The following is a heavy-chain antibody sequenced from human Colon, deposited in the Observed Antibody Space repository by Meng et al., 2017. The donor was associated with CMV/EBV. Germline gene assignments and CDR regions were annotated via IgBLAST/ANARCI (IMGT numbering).Heavy chain of an antibody. CDR1: GLTFSSYG. CDR3: ATGTNYYGSAFDP. J-gene: IGHJ5*02. V-gene: IGHV3-30*02. Sequence: AADGLTFSSYGMHWVRQAPGKGLEWLAFIRNDGSNKYYGDSVRGRFTISRDDSKNTLYLQMNGLRVEDTAIYSCATGTNYYGSAFDPWGQGTLVTVSS. D-gene: IGHD3-10*01. CDR2: IRNDGSNK.